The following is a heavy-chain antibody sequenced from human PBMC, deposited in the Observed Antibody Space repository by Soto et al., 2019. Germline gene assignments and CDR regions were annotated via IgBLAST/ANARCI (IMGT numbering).Heavy chain of an antibody. V-gene: IGHV4-39*01. CDR1: GGSISSSSYY. CDR2: IYYSGST. J-gene: IGHJ5*02. D-gene: IGHD2-15*01. Sequence: PSETLSLTCTVSGGSISSSSYYWGWIRQPPGKGLEWIGSIYYSGSTYYNPSLKSRVTISVDTSKNQFSLKLSSVTAADTAVYYCGRRIASQSYNWFDPWGQGTLVTVSS. CDR3: GRRIASQSYNWFDP.